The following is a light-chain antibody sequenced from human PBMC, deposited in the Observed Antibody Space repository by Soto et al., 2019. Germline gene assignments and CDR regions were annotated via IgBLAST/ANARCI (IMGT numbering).Light chain of an antibody. J-gene: IGLJ1*01. CDR2: EVS. CDR1: SSDVGRYDY. V-gene: IGLV2-14*01. CDR3: SSHTPYNTRV. Sequence: QSVLTQPASVSGSPGHSIAISCTGTSSDVGRYDYVSWYQHHPGKAPKLIIHEVSNRPSGVSDRFSGSKSGNTASLTISGLQADDEADYYCSSHTPYNTRVFGTGTKVTVL.